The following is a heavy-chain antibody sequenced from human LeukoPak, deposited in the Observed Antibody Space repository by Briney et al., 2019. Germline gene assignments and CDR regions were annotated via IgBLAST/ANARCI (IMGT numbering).Heavy chain of an antibody. CDR3: AKGPHGPLWFGGNDY. Sequence: GGSLRLSCAASGFTFSSYAMSWVRQAPGKGLEWVSAISGSGGSTYYADSVKGRFTISRDNSKNTLYLQMNSLRAEDTAVYYCAKGPHGPLWFGGNDYWGQGTLVTVSS. D-gene: IGHD3-10*01. CDR1: GFTFSSYA. V-gene: IGHV3-23*01. J-gene: IGHJ4*02. CDR2: ISGSGGST.